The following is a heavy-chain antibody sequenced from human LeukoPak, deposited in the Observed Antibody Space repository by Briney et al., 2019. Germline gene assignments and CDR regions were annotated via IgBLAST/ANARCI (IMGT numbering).Heavy chain of an antibody. Sequence: GGSLRLSCAASGFMFSNHWMTWVRQAPGKGLEWVSAISGSGGSTYYADSVKGRFTISRDNSKNTLYLQMNSLRAEDTAVYYCAKDQNPWFGELGAFDIWGQGTMVTVSS. CDR3: AKDQNPWFGELGAFDI. D-gene: IGHD3-10*01. CDR2: ISGSGGST. V-gene: IGHV3-23*01. J-gene: IGHJ3*02. CDR1: GFMFSNHW.